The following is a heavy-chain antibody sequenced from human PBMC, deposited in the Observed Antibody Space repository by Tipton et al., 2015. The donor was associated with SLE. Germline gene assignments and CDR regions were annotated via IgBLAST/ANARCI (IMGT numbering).Heavy chain of an antibody. CDR2: IYDSGNI. J-gene: IGHJ6*02. CDR3: ARRIRGSNPYFYFYYGLDV. Sequence: GSLRLSCAVSGVSITSSNWWSWVRQAPGKGLESIGEIYDSGNINYNPSLKSRVTISVDKSKNQFSLKLTSVTAADTAVYYCARRIRGSNPYFYFYYGLDVWGHGTTVTVSS. D-gene: IGHD3-10*01. CDR1: GVSITSSNW. V-gene: IGHV4-4*02.